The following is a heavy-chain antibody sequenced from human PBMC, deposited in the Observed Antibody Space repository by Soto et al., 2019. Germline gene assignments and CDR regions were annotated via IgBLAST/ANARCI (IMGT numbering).Heavy chain of an antibody. CDR2: ISAYNDNT. CDR1: GYTFTSYG. Sequence: QVQLVQSGAEVKKPGASVKVSCKASGYTFTSYGISWVRHAPGQGFEWMGWISAYNDNTNYAQKLQGRVTMTTDTSTSTAYMELRSLRSDDTAVYYCARVPGRTGVSSGWYYWGQGTLVTVSS. D-gene: IGHD6-19*01. CDR3: ARVPGRTGVSSGWYY. V-gene: IGHV1-18*01. J-gene: IGHJ4*02.